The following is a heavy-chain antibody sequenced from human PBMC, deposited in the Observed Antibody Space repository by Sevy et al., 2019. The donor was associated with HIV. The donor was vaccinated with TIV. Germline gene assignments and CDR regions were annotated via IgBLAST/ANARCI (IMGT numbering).Heavy chain of an antibody. D-gene: IGHD3-22*01. J-gene: IGHJ6*02. CDR1: GFTFSTYA. Sequence: GGSLRLSCAASGFTFSTYAMYWVRQAPGKGLEYVSAISSGGGNTYYGTSVKGRFTVSRDNAKNTLYLQMGSLRAEDMAVYFCARKYHDTSGYPRYSMDVWGQGTTVTVSS. CDR3: ARKYHDTSGYPRYSMDV. V-gene: IGHV3-64*01. CDR2: ISSGGGNT.